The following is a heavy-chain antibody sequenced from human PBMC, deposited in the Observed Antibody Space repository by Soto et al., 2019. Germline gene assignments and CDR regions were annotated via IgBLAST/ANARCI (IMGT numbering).Heavy chain of an antibody. V-gene: IGHV2-5*02. CDR1: GFSLSTSGVG. CDR3: AHARHKDSSSVY. Sequence: QITLKESGPPLVKPTQTLTLTCTFSGFSLSTSGVGVGWIRQPPGKALEWLALIYWDDDKRYSPSLKSRLTITKDTSKNQVVLTMTNMDPVDTATYYCAHARHKDSSSVYWGQGTLVTVSS. D-gene: IGHD6-6*01. CDR2: IYWDDDK. J-gene: IGHJ4*02.